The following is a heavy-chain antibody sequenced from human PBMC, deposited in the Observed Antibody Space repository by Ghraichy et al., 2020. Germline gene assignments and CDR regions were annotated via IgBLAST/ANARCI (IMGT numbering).Heavy chain of an antibody. D-gene: IGHD3/OR15-3a*01. Sequence: SETLSLTCSVSGGSVSSHLYYWSWIRQPPGRGLEWIGFTYYSGSTIYNPSLKSRVTISVDTSKNQFSLKLTSVTAADTAVYYCAREPLLASGTGPLDFWGQGTLVTVSS. CDR1: GGSVSSHLYY. CDR2: TYYSGST. V-gene: IGHV4-61*01. CDR3: AREPLLASGTGPLDF. J-gene: IGHJ4*02.